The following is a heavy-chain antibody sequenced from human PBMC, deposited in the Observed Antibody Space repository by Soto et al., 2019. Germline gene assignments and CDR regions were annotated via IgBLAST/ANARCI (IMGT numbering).Heavy chain of an antibody. Sequence: ASVKVSCKASGYNFITYPLHWVSQAPGQRPEWMGWINAGDDKTQYSQKFQGRFTISRDNSVNTVFLQMNGLRVEDTAVYYCAKDTHLYASSGYYVFDQWGQGTLVTVSS. CDR3: AKDTHLYASSGYYVFDQ. D-gene: IGHD3-22*01. J-gene: IGHJ4*02. CDR1: GYNFITYP. V-gene: IGHV1-3*01. CDR2: INAGDDKT.